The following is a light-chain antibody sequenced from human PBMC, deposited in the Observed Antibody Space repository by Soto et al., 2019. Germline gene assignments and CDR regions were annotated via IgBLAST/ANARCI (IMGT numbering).Light chain of an antibody. J-gene: IGKJ4*01. Sequence: EIVMTQSPATLSVSPGERVTLSCRASQSISTNLAWYQQKPGQAPRLLIYGASSRATGTPDRFSGSGSGTDFTLTISRLEPEDFAVYYCQQYGSSPLTFGGGTKVDIK. CDR1: QSISTN. CDR2: GAS. CDR3: QQYGSSPLT. V-gene: IGKV3-20*01.